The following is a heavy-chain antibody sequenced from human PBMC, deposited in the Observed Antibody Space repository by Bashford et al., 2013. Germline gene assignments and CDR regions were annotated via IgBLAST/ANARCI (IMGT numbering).Heavy chain of an antibody. CDR3: ARGSRVASEAFDV. CDR2: INPNSGDT. D-gene: IGHD5-12*01. J-gene: IGHJ3*01. CDR1: GYTFTGHY. V-gene: IGHV1-2*02. Sequence: ASVKVSCKASGYTFTGHYMYWVRQAPRQGLECMGWINPNSGDTNYAERFKGRVTISRDTAITTLFMELTRLESDDTAMYYCARGSRVASEAFDVWGQGTMVTVSS.